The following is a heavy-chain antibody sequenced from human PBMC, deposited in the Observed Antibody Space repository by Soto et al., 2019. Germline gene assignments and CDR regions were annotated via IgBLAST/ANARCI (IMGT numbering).Heavy chain of an antibody. D-gene: IGHD3-22*01. CDR2: ISSNSSYI. V-gene: IGHV3-21*01. CDR1: GFTVSSNY. Sequence: GGSLRLSCAASGFTVSSNYMSWVRQAPGKGLEWVSSISSNSSYIYYADSVKGRFTISRDNAKNSLYLQMNSLRAEDTAVYYCARDLDDSSGYYYDNWFDPWGQGTLVTVSS. J-gene: IGHJ5*02. CDR3: ARDLDDSSGYYYDNWFDP.